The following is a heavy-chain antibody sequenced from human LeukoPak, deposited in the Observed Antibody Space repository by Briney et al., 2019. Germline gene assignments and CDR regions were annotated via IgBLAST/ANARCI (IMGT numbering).Heavy chain of an antibody. V-gene: IGHV3-33*01. CDR1: GFIFSTYG. CDR2: IWYDGSDE. D-gene: IGHD3-10*01. J-gene: IGHJ5*02. CDR3: VRDRITMVRGVRNWFDP. Sequence: GGSLRLSSAASGFIFSTYGMHWVRQAPGKGLEWVALIWYDGSDEHYADSVKGRFTISRDNSRNTLYLQMNSLRVEDTAVYYCVRDRITMVRGVRNWFDPWGQGTLVTVSS.